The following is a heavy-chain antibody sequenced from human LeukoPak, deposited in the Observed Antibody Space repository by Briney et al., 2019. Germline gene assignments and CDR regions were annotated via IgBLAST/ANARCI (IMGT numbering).Heavy chain of an antibody. CDR2: IYYSGST. D-gene: IGHD6-13*01. V-gene: IGHV4-59*01. J-gene: IGHJ4*02. Sequence: PSETLSLTCTVSGGSISSYYWSWIRQPPGKGLEWIGYIYYSGSTNSNPSLKSRVTISVDTSKNQFSLQLSSVTAADTAVYYCARADSSSWYYFDYWGQGTLVTVSS. CDR1: GGSISSYY. CDR3: ARADSSSWYYFDY.